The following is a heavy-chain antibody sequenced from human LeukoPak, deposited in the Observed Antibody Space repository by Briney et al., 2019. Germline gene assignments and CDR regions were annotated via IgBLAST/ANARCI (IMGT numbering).Heavy chain of an antibody. D-gene: IGHD6-13*01. CDR1: GFTFSTYS. CDR2: ISSSSTYI. CDR3: ARGPIGISAPGVY. Sequence: GGSLRLSCAASGFTFSTYSMNWVRQAPGKGLEWVSSISSSSTYIYYADSVKGRFTISRDNAKNSLHLQMNSLRAEDTAVYYCARGPIGISAPGVYWGQGTLVTVSS. V-gene: IGHV3-21*01. J-gene: IGHJ4*02.